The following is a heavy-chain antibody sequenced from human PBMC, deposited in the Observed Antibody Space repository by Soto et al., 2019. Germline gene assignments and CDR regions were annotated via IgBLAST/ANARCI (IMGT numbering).Heavy chain of an antibody. V-gene: IGHV3-7*01. CDR2: IKQDGSEK. J-gene: IGHJ4*02. CDR3: VRDLGYCSGGTCYAVLDY. CDR1: GFTFSSNW. D-gene: IGHD2-15*01. Sequence: GGSLRLSCAASGFTFSSNWMNWVRQAPWKGLEWVATIKQDGSEKYYVDSVKGRFTISRDSAKNSLYLQMNSLRAEDTAVYYCVRDLGYCSGGTCYAVLDYWGQGTLVTSPQ.